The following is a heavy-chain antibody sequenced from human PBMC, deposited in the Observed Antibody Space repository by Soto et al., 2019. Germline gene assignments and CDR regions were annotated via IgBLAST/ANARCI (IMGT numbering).Heavy chain of an antibody. CDR3: ARVPYYDFLTSNPIRGGRYFDS. CDR1: GSAVGSCGYY. D-gene: IGHD3-9*01. V-gene: IGHV4-31*03. CDR2: IYDSGST. J-gene: IGHJ4*02. Sequence: SDTLSLTCTFSGSAVGSCGYYWRWIRLLPGKGLERVGYIYDSGSTYYNQSLKSRLTISLDTSKRQFFLNMTSVTAADTAVYFCARVPYYDFLTSNPIRGGRYFDSWGQGTLVTVS.